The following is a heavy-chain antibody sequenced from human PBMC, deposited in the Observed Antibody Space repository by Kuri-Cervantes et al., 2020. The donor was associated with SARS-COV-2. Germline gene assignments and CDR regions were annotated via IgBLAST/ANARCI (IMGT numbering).Heavy chain of an antibody. V-gene: IGHV4-34*01. CDR1: GGSFSGYY. Sequence: QTLSLTCAVYGGSFSGYYWSWIRQPPGKGLEWIGEINHSGSTNYNPSLKSRVTISVDTSKNQFSLKLSSVTAADTAVYFCARGQGVAVPVALLVFLGYYMDVWGKGTTVTVSS. CDR3: ARGQGVAVPVALLVFLGYYMDV. CDR2: INHSGST. D-gene: IGHD2-15*01. J-gene: IGHJ6*03.